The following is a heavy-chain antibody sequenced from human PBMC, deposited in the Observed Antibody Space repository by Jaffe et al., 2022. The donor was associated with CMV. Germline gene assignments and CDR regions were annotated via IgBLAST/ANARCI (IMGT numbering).Heavy chain of an antibody. CDR3: ARAAKNLRTAIIRKVWTGGFDV. J-gene: IGHJ3*01. V-gene: IGHV4-34*01. Sequence: QVQLQEWGAGLLKPSETLSLTCAVYGGSFSAYYWSWIRQPPGKGLEWIGKINHGGSTNYNPSLESRATLSVDTSKNQFSLRLSSVTAADTAMYYCARAAKNLRTAIIRKVWTGGFDVWGQGTMVTVSS. D-gene: IGHD2-8*02. CDR2: INHGGST. CDR1: GGSFSAYY.